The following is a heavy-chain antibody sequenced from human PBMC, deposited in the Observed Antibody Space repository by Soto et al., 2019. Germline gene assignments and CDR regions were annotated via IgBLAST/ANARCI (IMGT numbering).Heavy chain of an antibody. CDR2: INHSGST. Sequence: QVQLQQWGAGLLQPSEPLSLTCAVYGGSFSGYSWSWIRQPPGKGLEWIGEINHSGSTNYNPSLKSRVTISVDTSKNQFSLKLSSVTAADTAVYYCARGDDCSSTSCHLDYWGQGTLVTVSS. CDR3: ARGDDCSSTSCHLDY. CDR1: GGSFSGYS. D-gene: IGHD2-2*01. J-gene: IGHJ4*02. V-gene: IGHV4-34*01.